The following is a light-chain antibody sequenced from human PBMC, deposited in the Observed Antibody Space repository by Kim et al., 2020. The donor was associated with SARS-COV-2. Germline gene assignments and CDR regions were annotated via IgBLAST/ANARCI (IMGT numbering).Light chain of an antibody. CDR3: QQYSTYPRT. Sequence: ASVGGTVAITCRASRGISTSLSWYHQKTEKAPTSLLYGASSLQSGVPSRLSGSGSGTDFTLPIIGLQPEDFAAYYCQQYSTYPRTFGQGTKVDIK. J-gene: IGKJ1*01. CDR2: GAS. CDR1: RGISTS. V-gene: IGKV1D-16*01.